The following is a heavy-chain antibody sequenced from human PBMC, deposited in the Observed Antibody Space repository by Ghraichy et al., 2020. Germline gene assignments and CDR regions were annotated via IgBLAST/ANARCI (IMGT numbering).Heavy chain of an antibody. V-gene: IGHV3-23*01. J-gene: IGHJ4*02. Sequence: GGSLRLSCAAYGLTLSCYAMSGVRHAPRNGLEWVSAISGSGGSTYYADSVKGRFTISRDNSKNTLYLQMNSLRADDTAVYYCAKSPTRRITMIVVKEYYFDYWGQGILVTV. CDR1: GLTLSCYA. CDR3: AKSPTRRITMIVVKEYYFDY. CDR2: ISGSGGST. D-gene: IGHD3-22*01.